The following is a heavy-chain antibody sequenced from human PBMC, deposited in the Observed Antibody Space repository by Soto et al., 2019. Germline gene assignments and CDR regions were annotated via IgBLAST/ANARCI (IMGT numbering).Heavy chain of an antibody. V-gene: IGHV3-23*01. J-gene: IGHJ4*02. Sequence: GGSLRLSCEASGFTFSSYALSWVRKAPGKGLEWVSVISGSGGSTYYADSVKGRFTISRDNSKNTLYLQMNSLRAEDTAVYYCAKDPKEPRVYFDYWGQGSLVTVTS. CDR2: ISGSGGST. CDR3: AKDPKEPRVYFDY. D-gene: IGHD1-26*01. CDR1: GFTFSSYA.